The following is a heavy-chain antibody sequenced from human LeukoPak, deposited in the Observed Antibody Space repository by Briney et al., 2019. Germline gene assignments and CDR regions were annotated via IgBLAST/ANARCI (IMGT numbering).Heavy chain of an antibody. CDR1: GFTFDNYA. Sequence: GGSLRLSCAASGFTFDNYAMNWVRQVPGKGLEWISLIGWNSGTIGYADSVKGRFTISRDSANNFLYLQMNSLRAEDTALYYCARAYKDRSLAGKKEFFQHWGQGTLVTVSS. CDR2: IGWNSGTI. V-gene: IGHV3-9*01. CDR3: ARAYKDRSLAGKKEFFQH. J-gene: IGHJ1*01. D-gene: IGHD6-19*01.